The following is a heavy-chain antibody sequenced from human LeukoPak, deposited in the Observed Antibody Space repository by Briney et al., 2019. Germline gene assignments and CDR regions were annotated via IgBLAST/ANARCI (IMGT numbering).Heavy chain of an antibody. CDR2: INHSGST. CDR3: ARHRRFIDY. V-gene: IGHV4-34*01. J-gene: IGHJ4*02. Sequence: PSETLSLTCAVYGGSFSGYYWSWIRQPPGKGLEWIGEINHSGSTNYNPSLKSRVTISVDTSKNQFSLKLGSVTAADTAVYYCARHRRFIDYWGQGTLVTVSS. CDR1: GGSFSGYY.